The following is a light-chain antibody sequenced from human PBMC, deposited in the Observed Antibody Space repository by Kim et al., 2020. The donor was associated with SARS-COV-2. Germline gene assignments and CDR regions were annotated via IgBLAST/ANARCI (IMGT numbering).Light chain of an antibody. J-gene: IGLJ2*01. CDR3: KSRDSSGKVV. CDR2: GKN. CDR1: SLRRYY. Sequence: SSELTQDPAVSVALGQTVRITCQGDSLRRYYASWYQQKPGQAPVLVIYGKNNRPSGIPDRFSGSSSGNTASLTITGAQAEEEVDYYCKSRDSSGKVVFGG. V-gene: IGLV3-19*01.